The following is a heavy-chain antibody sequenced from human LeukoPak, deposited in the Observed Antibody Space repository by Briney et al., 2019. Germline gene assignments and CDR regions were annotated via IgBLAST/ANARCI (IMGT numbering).Heavy chain of an antibody. D-gene: IGHD1-26*01. V-gene: IGHV3-11*01. CDR2: ISQSGADI. CDR3: ARDIRAVGATLYFDY. Sequence: GGSLRLSCAASGFTFSDYYMSWIRQAPGEGLEGLSFISQSGADIHYADSVRGRFTISRDNARNSLYLQMNSLGAEDTAVYYCARDIRAVGATLYFDYWGQGALVTVSS. CDR1: GFTFSDYY. J-gene: IGHJ4*02.